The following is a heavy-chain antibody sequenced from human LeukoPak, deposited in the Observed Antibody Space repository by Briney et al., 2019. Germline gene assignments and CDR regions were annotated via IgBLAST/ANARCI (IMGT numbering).Heavy chain of an antibody. V-gene: IGHV3-23*01. Sequence: GGSLRLSCAASGFTFSSYAMSWVRQAPGKGLEWVSAISGSGGSTYYADSVKGRFTISRDNSKNTLYLQMSSLRAEDTALYYCATFGVIVRNNYLDYWGQGALVAVSS. CDR2: ISGSGGST. J-gene: IGHJ4*02. CDR3: ATFGVIVRNNYLDY. D-gene: IGHD3-3*01. CDR1: GFTFSSYA.